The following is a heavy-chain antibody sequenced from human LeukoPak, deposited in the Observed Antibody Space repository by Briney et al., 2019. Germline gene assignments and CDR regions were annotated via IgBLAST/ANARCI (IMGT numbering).Heavy chain of an antibody. Sequence: GGSLRLSCAASGFTFDDYGMSWVRQAPGKGLEWVSGINWNGGSTGYADSVKGRFTISRDNAKNSLYLQMNSLRAEDTALYYCARDQFGVIIVTSQNYFDYWGQGTLVTVSS. CDR2: INWNGGST. D-gene: IGHD3-3*01. CDR1: GFTFDDYG. CDR3: ARDQFGVIIVTSQNYFDY. V-gene: IGHV3-20*04. J-gene: IGHJ4*02.